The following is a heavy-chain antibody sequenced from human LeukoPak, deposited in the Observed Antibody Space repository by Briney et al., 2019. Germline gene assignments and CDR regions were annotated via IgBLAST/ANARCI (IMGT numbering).Heavy chain of an antibody. CDR1: GGTFSSYA. V-gene: IGHV1-69*05. J-gene: IGHJ4*02. D-gene: IGHD6-6*01. CDR3: ARVRGDSSSPFDY. Sequence: SVKVSCKASGGTFSSYAISWVRQAPGQGLEWMGRIIPIFGTANYAQKFQGRVTITTDESTSTAYMELSSLRSEDTAVYYCARVRGDSSSPFDYWGQGTLVTVSS. CDR2: IIPIFGTA.